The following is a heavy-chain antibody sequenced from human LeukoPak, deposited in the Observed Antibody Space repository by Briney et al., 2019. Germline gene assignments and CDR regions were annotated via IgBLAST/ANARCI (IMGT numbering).Heavy chain of an antibody. CDR3: ARVVGIGGWFGELFAFDI. J-gene: IGHJ3*02. V-gene: IGHV3-30*03. CDR2: TSYDGSNK. CDR1: GFTFSSYG. Sequence: GGSLRLSCAASGFTFSSYGMHWVRQAPGKGLEWVAVTSYDGSNKYYADSVKGRFTISRDNSKNTQYLQMDSLRSEDTAVYYCARVVGIGGWFGELFAFDIWGQGTMVTVSS. D-gene: IGHD3-10*01.